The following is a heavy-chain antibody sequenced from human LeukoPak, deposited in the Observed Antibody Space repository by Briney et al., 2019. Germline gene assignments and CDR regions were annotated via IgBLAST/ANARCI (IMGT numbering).Heavy chain of an antibody. CDR1: GFTFSNYG. Sequence: GGSLRLSCGASGFTFSNYGMLWVRQAPGKGLDWVAFIRYDGNNKLYADSVKGRFTISRDNSKNTLYLQMNSLRAEDTAVYYCAKSPTYYYDSSGYYYDYWGQGTLVTVSS. V-gene: IGHV3-30*02. D-gene: IGHD3-22*01. CDR2: IRYDGNNK. J-gene: IGHJ4*02. CDR3: AKSPTYYYDSSGYYYDY.